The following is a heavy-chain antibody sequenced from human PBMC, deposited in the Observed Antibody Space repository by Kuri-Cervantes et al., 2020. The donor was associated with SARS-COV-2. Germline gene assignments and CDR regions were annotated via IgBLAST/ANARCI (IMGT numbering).Heavy chain of an antibody. CDR3: ARGQQLIDY. Sequence: GESLKISCSASGFTFSSYAMHWVRQAPGKGLEYVSAISSNGGSTNYADSVKGRFTISRDNAKNSLYLQMNSLRAEDTAVYYCARGQQLIDYWGQGTLVTVSS. J-gene: IGHJ4*02. CDR1: GFTFSSYA. CDR2: ISSNGGST. D-gene: IGHD6-13*01. V-gene: IGHV3-64*04.